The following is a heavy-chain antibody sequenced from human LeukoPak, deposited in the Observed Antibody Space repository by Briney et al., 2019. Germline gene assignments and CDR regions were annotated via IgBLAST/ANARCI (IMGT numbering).Heavy chain of an antibody. V-gene: IGHV5-51*01. Sequence: GGSLKISCKGPGYSFTNYWIGWVRQMPGKGLEWMGIIYPGDSDTRYSPSFQGQVTISADKSISTAYLQWSSLKASDTAMYYCARLFPKGFGELPSPNWFDPWGQGTLVTVSS. D-gene: IGHD3-10*01. CDR2: IYPGDSDT. CDR1: GYSFTNYW. CDR3: ARLFPKGFGELPSPNWFDP. J-gene: IGHJ5*02.